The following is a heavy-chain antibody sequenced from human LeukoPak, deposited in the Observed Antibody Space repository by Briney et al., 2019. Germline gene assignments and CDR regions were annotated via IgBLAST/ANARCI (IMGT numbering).Heavy chain of an antibody. V-gene: IGHV4-59*01. D-gene: IGHD3-10*01. CDR1: GASITTYY. CDR2: IYFSGTT. J-gene: IGHJ6*02. Sequence: SETLSLTCTVSGASITTYYWSWIRQPPGKGLEWIGYIYFSGTTNYNPSLKSRVTISLDASNKQFSLRLNSVTAADTAVYYCARDYGTVGVWGQGTPVTVSS. CDR3: ARDYGTVGV.